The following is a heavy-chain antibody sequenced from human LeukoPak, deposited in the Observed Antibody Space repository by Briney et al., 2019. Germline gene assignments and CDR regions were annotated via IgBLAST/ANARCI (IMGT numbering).Heavy chain of an antibody. CDR1: GYTFTSYG. Sequence: ASVKVSCKASGYTFTSYGICWVRQAPGQGLEWMGWISAYNGNTHYAQKFQGRVTMTTDTSTSTAYMELRSRRSDDTAVDYCARARVEWLSLDYWGQGTLVTVSS. CDR3: ARARVEWLSLDY. J-gene: IGHJ4*02. V-gene: IGHV1-18*01. D-gene: IGHD3-3*01. CDR2: ISAYNGNT.